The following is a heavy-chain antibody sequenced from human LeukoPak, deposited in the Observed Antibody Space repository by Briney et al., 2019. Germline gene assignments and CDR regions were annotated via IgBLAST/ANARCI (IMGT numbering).Heavy chain of an antibody. Sequence: ASVEVSCKASGYTFTGYYMHWVRQAPGQGLEWMGWINPNSGGTNYAQKFQGRVTMTRDTSISTAYMELSRLRSDDTAVYYCARAKDSSSLPIHWGQGTLVTVSS. CDR3: ARAKDSSSLPIH. J-gene: IGHJ4*02. D-gene: IGHD6-13*01. CDR1: GYTFTGYY. CDR2: INPNSGGT. V-gene: IGHV1-2*02.